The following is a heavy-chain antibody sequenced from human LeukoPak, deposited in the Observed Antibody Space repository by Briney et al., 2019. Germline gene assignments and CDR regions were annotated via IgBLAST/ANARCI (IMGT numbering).Heavy chain of an antibody. Sequence: SETLSLTCTVSGGSISGSSDYWGRIRQPPGKGLEWIGNIDYRGSSYYNPSLKSRVTISVDTSKNLFSLKLSSVTAADTAVYYCASGHDFWGGYYTENWGQGTLVTVSS. CDR3: ASGHDFWGGYYTEN. V-gene: IGHV4-39*07. J-gene: IGHJ4*02. CDR1: GGSISGSSDY. D-gene: IGHD3-3*01. CDR2: IDYRGSS.